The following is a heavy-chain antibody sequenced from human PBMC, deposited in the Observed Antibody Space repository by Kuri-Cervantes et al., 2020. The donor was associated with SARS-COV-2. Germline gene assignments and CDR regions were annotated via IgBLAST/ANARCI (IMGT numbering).Heavy chain of an antibody. J-gene: IGHJ4*02. CDR1: GFRFEEYA. D-gene: IGHD5-18*01. V-gene: IGHV3-9*01. Sequence: SLKISCVTSGFRFEEYAMHWVRQAPGKGLEWVSGISWNSGNIDQVDSVKGRFTISRDNAKSSLYLEMNSLRVEDTAFYYCAKDMWSDDRGHSHGGFDFWGQGTLVTVSS. CDR2: ISWNSGNI. CDR3: AKDMWSDDRGHSHGGFDF.